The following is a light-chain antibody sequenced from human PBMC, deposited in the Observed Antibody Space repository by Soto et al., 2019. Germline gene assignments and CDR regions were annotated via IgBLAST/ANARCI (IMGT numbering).Light chain of an antibody. V-gene: IGKV1-9*01. CDR1: QAVTNN. CDR3: QQVKTYPRT. CDR2: EES. Sequence: DIHLTQSPSFLSASVGDRVTITCRPSQAVTNNMAWYQQKPGKPPKLLIDEESTLHSGVPSRFSGRKAGTQFTLTIDSLQPEDFATYYCQQVKTYPRTFGGGTKVEIK. J-gene: IGKJ4*01.